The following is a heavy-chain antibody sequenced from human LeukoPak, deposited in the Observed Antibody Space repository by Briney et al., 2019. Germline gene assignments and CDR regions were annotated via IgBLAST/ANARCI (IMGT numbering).Heavy chain of an antibody. V-gene: IGHV3-7*01. CDR2: IKQDGSEK. D-gene: IGHD3-22*01. CDR1: GFTFSSYW. CDR3: ARDISPGYDSSGLYYYYMDV. J-gene: IGHJ6*03. Sequence: PGGSLRLSCAASGFTFSSYWMSWVRQAPGKGLEWVANIKQDGSEKYYVDSVKGRFTISRDNAKNSLYLQMNGLRAEDTAVYYCARDISPGYDSSGLYYYYMDVWGKGTTVTVSS.